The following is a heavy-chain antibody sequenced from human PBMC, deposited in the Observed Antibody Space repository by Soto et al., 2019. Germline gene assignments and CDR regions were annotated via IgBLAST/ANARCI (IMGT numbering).Heavy chain of an antibody. CDR3: ARELRQWEEQYALDI. D-gene: IGHD1-26*01. V-gene: IGHV4-59*01. CDR2: IYYSGST. CDR1: GGAISIYY. Sequence: SETLSLTCTVSGGAISIYYWSWMRQPPGKGLEWIGYIYYSGSTNYNPSLKSRVTISVDTSKNQFSLKLSSVTAADTAVYYCARELRQWEEQYALDIWGQGTMVTF. J-gene: IGHJ3*02.